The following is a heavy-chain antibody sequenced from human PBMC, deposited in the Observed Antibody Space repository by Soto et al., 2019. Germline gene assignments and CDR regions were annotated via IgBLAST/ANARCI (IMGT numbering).Heavy chain of an antibody. J-gene: IGHJ4*02. CDR3: ARDLDAYNTTGY. CDR2: INPGNGNT. V-gene: IGHV1-3*01. D-gene: IGHD1-26*01. CDR1: GYIFTSLA. Sequence: GASVKVSCKASGYIFTSLAIHWVRQAPGQRLEWMGWINPGNGNTKYSQSFQGRVTITSDTSASTAYMELSSLRSEDTAVYFCARDLDAYNTTGYWGQATLVTVSS.